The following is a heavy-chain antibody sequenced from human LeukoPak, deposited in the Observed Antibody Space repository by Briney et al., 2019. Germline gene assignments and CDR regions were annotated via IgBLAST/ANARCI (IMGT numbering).Heavy chain of an antibody. CDR3: AKTYSGSKYSYDY. CDR1: GFTFSSYA. D-gene: IGHD3-10*01. CDR2: ISDSGGST. V-gene: IGHV3-23*01. Sequence: GGSLSLSCAASGFTFSSYAMSWVRQAPGKGLEWFSAISDSGGSTYHADSVKGRLTISRDNSKNTLYLQMNSLRVEDTAVYYCAKTYSGSKYSYDYWGQGTLVSVSS. J-gene: IGHJ4*02.